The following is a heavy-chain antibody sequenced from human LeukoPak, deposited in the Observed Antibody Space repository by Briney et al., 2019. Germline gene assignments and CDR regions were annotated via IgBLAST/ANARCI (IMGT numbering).Heavy chain of an antibody. CDR3: VRDNPRCCGVVPANIDDY. D-gene: IGHD2-15*01. V-gene: IGHV3-48*04. Sequence: GGSLRLSCAASGFTFRRDSMNWVRQAPGKGLEWISYISHDSAIIYYADSVRGRFTMSRDNAKNSLYLQMHSLRAEDTAVYYCVRDNPRCCGVVPANIDDYWGQGTLVTVSS. J-gene: IGHJ4*02. CDR1: GFTFRRDS. CDR2: ISHDSAII.